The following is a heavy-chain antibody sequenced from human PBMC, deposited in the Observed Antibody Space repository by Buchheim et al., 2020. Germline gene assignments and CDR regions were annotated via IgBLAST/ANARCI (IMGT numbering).Heavy chain of an antibody. CDR2: ISYDGSNK. CDR3: AREGYYDSSFDY. Sequence: QVQLVESGGGVVQPGRSLRLSCAASGFTFSSYGMHWVRQAPGKGLEWVAVISYDGSNKYYADSVKGRFTISRDNSKNTLYLQMNSLRAEDTAVYYCAREGYYDSSFDYWGQGTL. J-gene: IGHJ4*02. V-gene: IGHV3-30*03. CDR1: GFTFSSYG. D-gene: IGHD3-22*01.